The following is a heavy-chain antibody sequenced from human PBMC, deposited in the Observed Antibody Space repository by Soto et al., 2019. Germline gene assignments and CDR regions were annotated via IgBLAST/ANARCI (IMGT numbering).Heavy chain of an antibody. CDR3: AKSLRGYSGYDDPGCDP. Sequence: SQTLSLTCAISGDSVSSNSAAWNWIRRSPSRGLEWLGRTYYRSKWYNDYAVSVKSRITISPDTSKNQFSLQLNSVTPEDTAVYYCAKSLRGYSGYDDPGCDPWGQGTLVTVSS. CDR2: TYYRSKWYN. V-gene: IGHV6-1*01. CDR1: GDSVSSNSAA. D-gene: IGHD5-12*01. J-gene: IGHJ5*02.